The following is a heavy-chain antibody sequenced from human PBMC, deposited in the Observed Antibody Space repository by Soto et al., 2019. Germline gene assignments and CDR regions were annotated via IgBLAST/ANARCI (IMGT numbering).Heavy chain of an antibody. CDR2: IYYSGST. Sequence: PSETLSLTCTVSGGSISSYYWSWIRQPPGKGLEWIGYIYYSGSTNYNPSLKSRVTISVDTSKNQFSLKLSSVTAADTAVYYCAREPAVSSGSFFDYWGQGTLVTVSS. CDR3: AREPAVSSGSFFDY. D-gene: IGHD3-22*01. CDR1: GGSISSYY. J-gene: IGHJ4*02. V-gene: IGHV4-59*01.